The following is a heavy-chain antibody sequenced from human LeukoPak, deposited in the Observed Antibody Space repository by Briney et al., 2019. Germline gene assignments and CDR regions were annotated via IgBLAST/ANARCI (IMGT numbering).Heavy chain of an antibody. CDR3: ATTMYYYDSSGYYRLRYFQH. CDR1: GYTLTELS. CDR2: FDPEDGET. J-gene: IGHJ1*01. D-gene: IGHD3-22*01. V-gene: IGHV1-24*01. Sequence: GASVEVSCKVSGYTLTELSMHWVRQAPGKGLEWMGGFDPEDGETIYAQKFQGRVTMTEDTSTDTVYKELSSLRSEDTAVYYCATTMYYYDSSGYYRLRYFQHWGQGTLVTVSS.